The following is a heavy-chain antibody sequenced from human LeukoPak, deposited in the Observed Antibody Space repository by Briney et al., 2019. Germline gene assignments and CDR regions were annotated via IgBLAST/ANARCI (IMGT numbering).Heavy chain of an antibody. V-gene: IGHV3-23*01. CDR1: GFTFSSYA. CDR2: ISGSGGST. D-gene: IGHD1-14*01. J-gene: IGHJ4*02. CDR3: AKSFRGGIIGEIPGDFDY. Sequence: GGSLRLSCAASGFTFSSYAMSWVRQAPGKGLEWVSAISGSGGSTYYADSVKGRFTISRDNSKNTLYLQMNSLRAEDTAVYYCAKSFRGGIIGEIPGDFDYWGQGTLVTVSS.